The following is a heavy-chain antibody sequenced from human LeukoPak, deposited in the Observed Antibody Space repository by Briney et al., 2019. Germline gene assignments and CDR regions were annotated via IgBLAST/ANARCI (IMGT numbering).Heavy chain of an antibody. CDR2: INHSGST. V-gene: IGHV4-34*01. CDR3: ATSGGYCSSTSCYYFDY. D-gene: IGHD2-2*01. CDR1: GGSFSGYY. J-gene: IGHJ4*02. Sequence: SETLSLTCAVYGGSFSGYYWSWIRQPPGKGLEWIGEINHSGSTNYNPSLKSRVTISVDTSKNQFSLKLSSVTAADTAVYYCATSGGYCSSTSCYYFDYWGQGTLVTVSS.